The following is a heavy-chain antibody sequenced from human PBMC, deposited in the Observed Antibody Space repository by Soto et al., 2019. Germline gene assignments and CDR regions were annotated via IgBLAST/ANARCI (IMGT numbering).Heavy chain of an antibody. D-gene: IGHD3-16*01. Sequence: EVQLVESGGGLVQPGRSLRLSCAASGFRFDDYAMHWVRQVPGKGLEWVSGISWNSGSIGYADSVKGRTTISRDNAKNSLYLQMNSLRVEDTALYYCAKDMGKITVGGFDIWGQGTMVTVSS. CDR2: ISWNSGSI. J-gene: IGHJ3*02. CDR1: GFRFDDYA. CDR3: AKDMGKITVGGFDI. V-gene: IGHV3-9*01.